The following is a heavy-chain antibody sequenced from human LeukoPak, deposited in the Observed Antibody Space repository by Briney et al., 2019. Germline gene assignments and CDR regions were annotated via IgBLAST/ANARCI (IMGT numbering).Heavy chain of an antibody. CDR3: ARSGSSRHYYYMDV. CDR2: VHYSGST. Sequence: SETLSLTCTVSGGSISSHYWSWIGQAPGKELEWIGYVHYSGSTNNKPSLTRRGSISVETSKDQFSLKVSSVTAADTAVYYCARSGSSRHYYYMDVWGKGTTVTVSS. J-gene: IGHJ6*03. CDR1: GGSISSHY. V-gene: IGHV4-59*11. D-gene: IGHD1-26*01.